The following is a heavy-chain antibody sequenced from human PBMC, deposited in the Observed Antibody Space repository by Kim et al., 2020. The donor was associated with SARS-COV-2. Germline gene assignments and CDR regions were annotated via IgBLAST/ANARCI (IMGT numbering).Heavy chain of an antibody. D-gene: IGHD6-19*01. CDR3: TRERDRSGRSAS. Sequence: SYADSVKGRFTISRDNANNTLYLQMNSLRAEDTAMYYCTRERDRSGRSASWGQGTLVTVSS. V-gene: IGHV3-74*01. J-gene: IGHJ5*02.